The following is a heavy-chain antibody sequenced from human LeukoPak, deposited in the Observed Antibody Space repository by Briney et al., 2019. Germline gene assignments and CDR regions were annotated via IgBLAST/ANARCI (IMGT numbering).Heavy chain of an antibody. Sequence: SSETLSLTCTVSGGSISSGGYYWSRIRQPPGKGLEWIGYIYHSGSTYYNPSLKSRVTISVDRSKNQFSLKLSSVTAADTAVYYCARDPSGWYWVLWGQGTLVTVSS. CDR3: ARDPSGWYWVL. V-gene: IGHV4-30-2*01. CDR1: GGSISSGGYY. CDR2: IYHSGST. D-gene: IGHD6-19*01. J-gene: IGHJ4*02.